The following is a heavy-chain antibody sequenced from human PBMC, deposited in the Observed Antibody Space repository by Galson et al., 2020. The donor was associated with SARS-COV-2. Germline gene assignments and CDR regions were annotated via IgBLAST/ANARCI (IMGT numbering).Heavy chain of an antibody. J-gene: IGHJ4*02. Sequence: GGSLRLSCAASGFNFKNYGMHWVRQAPGKGLEWVAIIWYDGSHKYYADSLRGRFTISRDNSRNTLYLQGDSLTAEDTAVYYCATLMGSCGGGSCYEYDYWGQGTLVTVSS. CDR2: IWYDGSHK. CDR3: ATLMGSCGGGSCYEYDY. D-gene: IGHD2-21*01. CDR1: GFNFKNYG. V-gene: IGHV3-33*01.